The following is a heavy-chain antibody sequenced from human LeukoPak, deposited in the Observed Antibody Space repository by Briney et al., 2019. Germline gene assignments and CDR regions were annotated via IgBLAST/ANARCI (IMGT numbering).Heavy chain of an antibody. Sequence: SETLSLTCTVSGGSTSSYYWSWIRQPPGKGLEWIGNIDSRGSTYYNPSLKSRVTISVDTSKTQISLKLSSVTAADTAVYYCAKDQEYQLPYYYYGMDVWGQGTTVTVSS. CDR3: AKDQEYQLPYYYYGMDV. J-gene: IGHJ6*02. V-gene: IGHV4-59*04. CDR2: IDSRGST. D-gene: IGHD2-2*01. CDR1: GGSTSSYY.